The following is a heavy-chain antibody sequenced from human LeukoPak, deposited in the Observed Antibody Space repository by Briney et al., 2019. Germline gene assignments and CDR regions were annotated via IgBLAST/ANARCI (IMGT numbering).Heavy chain of an antibody. V-gene: IGHV1-2*02. CDR2: INPNSGGT. CDR3: ARDDHDYGDYALGWFDP. Sequence: ASVKVSCKASGYTFTGYYMHWVRQAPGQGLEWMGWINPNSGGTNYAQKFQGRVTMTRDTSISTAYMELSRLRSDDTAVYYCARDDHDYGDYALGWFDPWGQGTLVTVSS. CDR1: GYTFTGYY. J-gene: IGHJ5*02. D-gene: IGHD4-17*01.